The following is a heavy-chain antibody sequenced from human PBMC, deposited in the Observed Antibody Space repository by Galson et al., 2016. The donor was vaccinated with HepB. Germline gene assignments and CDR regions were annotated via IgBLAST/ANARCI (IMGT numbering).Heavy chain of an antibody. Sequence: QSGAEVTKPGESLTISCKGSGYSFTSYWISWVRHMPGKGLEWMGRIDPSDSYINYSPSFQGHITFSADKSSSTAYLQWTSLKASDTAMYYCSTQTTYCSTTSCYRFWGQGTPVTVSS. CDR3: STQTTYCSTTSCYRF. D-gene: IGHD2-2*01. CDR2: IDPSDSYI. CDR1: GYSFTSYW. J-gene: IGHJ1*01. V-gene: IGHV5-10-1*01.